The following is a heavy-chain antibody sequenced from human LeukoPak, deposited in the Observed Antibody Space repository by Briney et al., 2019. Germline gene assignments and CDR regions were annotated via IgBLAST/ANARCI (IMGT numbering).Heavy chain of an antibody. J-gene: IGHJ4*02. CDR1: GDSVSRNSAA. CDR2: TYYRSKWYG. CDR3: ARANIAVSRISYLDS. D-gene: IGHD6-19*01. Sequence: SQTLSLTCAISGDSVSRNSAAWNWIRQSPSRGLQWLGRTYYRSKWYGDYAVSVKSRITINADTSKNQFSLELNSVTPEDTAIYYCARANIAVSRISYLDSWGQGTLVTVSS. V-gene: IGHV6-1*01.